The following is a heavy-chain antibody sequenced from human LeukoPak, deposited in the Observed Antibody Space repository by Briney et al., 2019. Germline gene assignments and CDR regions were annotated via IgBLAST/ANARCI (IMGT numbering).Heavy chain of an antibody. CDR1: GGSISSYY. J-gene: IGHJ4*02. Sequence: SETLSLTCTVSGGSISSYYWSWIRQPPGKGLEWIGYIYYSGSTNYNPSLKSRVTTSVDTSKNQFSLKLSSVTAADTAMYYCARRGSGQPFDYWGQGTLVTVSS. D-gene: IGHD6-19*01. V-gene: IGHV4-59*08. CDR3: ARRGSGQPFDY. CDR2: IYYSGST.